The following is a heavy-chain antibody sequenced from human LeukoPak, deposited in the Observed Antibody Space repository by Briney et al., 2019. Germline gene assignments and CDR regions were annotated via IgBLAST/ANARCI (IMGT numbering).Heavy chain of an antibody. CDR2: IRGSDGST. Sequence: GGSLRLSCAASGFTFSAYAMNWVRQAPGKGLEWVSSIRGSDGSTCYADSVKGRFAISRDNSKNTLYLQMNSLRAEDTAVYYCAKDVFGDYGGLDYWGQGTLVTVSS. CDR1: GFTFSAYA. CDR3: AKDVFGDYGGLDY. V-gene: IGHV3-23*01. D-gene: IGHD4-23*01. J-gene: IGHJ4*02.